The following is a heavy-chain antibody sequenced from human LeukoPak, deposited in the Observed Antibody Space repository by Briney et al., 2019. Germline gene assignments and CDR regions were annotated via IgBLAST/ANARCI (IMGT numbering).Heavy chain of an antibody. J-gene: IGHJ4*02. D-gene: IGHD5-24*01. V-gene: IGHV3-23*01. CDR1: GFTFSNYA. CDR2: VSGSGRNT. CDR3: ATRWAD. Sequence: GGSLRLSCAGSGFTFSNYAMTWVRQAPGKGLEWVSSVSGSGRNTFYPDSVEGRFTISRDNSKNTVYLQMNSLRAEDTAVYYCATRWADWGQGTLVTVSS.